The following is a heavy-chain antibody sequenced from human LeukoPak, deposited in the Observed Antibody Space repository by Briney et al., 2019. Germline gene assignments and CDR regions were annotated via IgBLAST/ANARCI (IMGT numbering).Heavy chain of an antibody. CDR3: ARVGDAYYFGMDV. Sequence: GGSLRLSCAASGFTFSSYSMNWVRQAPGKGLEWVSSISSSSSYIYYADSVKGRFTMSRDNAENSVSLQMNSLRAEDTAVYYCARVGDAYYFGMDVWGQGTTVTVSS. V-gene: IGHV3-21*04. CDR2: ISSSSSYI. J-gene: IGHJ6*02. D-gene: IGHD2-21*02. CDR1: GFTFSSYS.